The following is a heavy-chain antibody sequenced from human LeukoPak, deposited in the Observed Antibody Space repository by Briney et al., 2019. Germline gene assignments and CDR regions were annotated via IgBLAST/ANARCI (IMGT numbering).Heavy chain of an antibody. D-gene: IGHD3-16*02. CDR3: ASRDDYVWGSYRDY. Sequence: SETLSLTCAVYGGSFSGYYWSWIRQPPGKGLEWIGEINHSGSTNYNPSLKSRVTISVDTSKNQFSLKLSSVTAADTAVYYCASRDDYVWGSYRDYWGQGTLVTVYS. CDR1: GGSFSGYY. V-gene: IGHV4-34*01. CDR2: INHSGST. J-gene: IGHJ4*02.